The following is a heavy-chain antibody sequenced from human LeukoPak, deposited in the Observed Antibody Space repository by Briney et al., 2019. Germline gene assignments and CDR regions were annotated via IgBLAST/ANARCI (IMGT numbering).Heavy chain of an antibody. Sequence: KPSETLSLTCTVSGGSISNYYWSWIRQPPGKGLEWIGYIYYSGSTSYNPSLKSRVTISVDTSKNQFSLKLNSVTAADTAVRHCARGPAPWYFDLWGRGTLVTVSS. CDR1: GGSISNYY. CDR3: ARGPAPWYFDL. CDR2: IYYSGST. D-gene: IGHD2-2*01. J-gene: IGHJ2*01. V-gene: IGHV4-59*01.